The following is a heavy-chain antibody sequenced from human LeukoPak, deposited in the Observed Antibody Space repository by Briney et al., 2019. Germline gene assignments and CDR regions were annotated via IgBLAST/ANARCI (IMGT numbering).Heavy chain of an antibody. D-gene: IGHD3-9*01. V-gene: IGHV4-59*01. Sequence: PSETLSLTCTVSGGSISSYYWSWIRQPPGKGLEWIGYIYYSGSTNYNPSLKSRVTISVDTPKNQFSLKLSSVTAADTAVYYCARAGDTLTGYPYFDYWGQGTLVTVSS. CDR2: IYYSGST. J-gene: IGHJ4*02. CDR1: GGSISSYY. CDR3: ARAGDTLTGYPYFDY.